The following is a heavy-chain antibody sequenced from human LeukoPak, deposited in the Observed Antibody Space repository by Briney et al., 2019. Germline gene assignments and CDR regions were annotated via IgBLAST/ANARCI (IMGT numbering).Heavy chain of an antibody. CDR1: GLTLSNSW. D-gene: IGHD1-14*01. J-gene: IGHJ5*02. V-gene: IGHV3-7*02. CDR2: IKKDGSET. Sequence: PGGSLRLSCVASGLTLSNSWMTWVRQAPGKGLEWVANIKKDGSETYYVDSVRGRFTVCRDNDKNSLYLEMNSLRDEDTAVYYCLQYNSENTWGQGTLVTVSS. CDR3: LQYNSENT.